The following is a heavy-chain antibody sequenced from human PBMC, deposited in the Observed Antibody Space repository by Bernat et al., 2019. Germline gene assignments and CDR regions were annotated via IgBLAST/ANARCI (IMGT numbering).Heavy chain of an antibody. D-gene: IGHD3-16*01. J-gene: IGHJ3*01. CDR2: IKSDGSAK. CDR1: GFTFLSHW. V-gene: IGHV3-7*03. Sequence: EVQLVQSGEALVQPGGSLRLSCAASGFTFLSHWMCWLRQAPGKGLEWVANIKSDGSAKYYVDSVKGRFTLSRDNVNNSLYLQMYSLRADDTAVYYCARDPGWGALDLWGQGTMVTVSS. CDR3: ARDPGWGALDL.